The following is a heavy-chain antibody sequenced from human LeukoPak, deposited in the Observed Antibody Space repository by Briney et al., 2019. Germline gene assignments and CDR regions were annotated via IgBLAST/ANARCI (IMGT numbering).Heavy chain of an antibody. CDR2: IYYSGST. CDR3: AGGPPLRFLVD. D-gene: IGHD3-3*01. Sequence: PSETLSLTCTVSGGSISSYYWSWIRQPPGKGLEWIGYIYYSGSTNYNPSLKSRVTISVDTSKNQFSLKLSSVTAADTAVYYCAGGPPLRFLVDWGQGTLVTVSS. CDR1: GGSISSYY. J-gene: IGHJ4*02. V-gene: IGHV4-59*01.